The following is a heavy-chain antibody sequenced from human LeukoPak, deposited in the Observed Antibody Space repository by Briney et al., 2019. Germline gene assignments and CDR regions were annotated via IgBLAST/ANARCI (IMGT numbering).Heavy chain of an antibody. J-gene: IGHJ4*02. Sequence: GGSLRLSCAASGFTFSSYAFNWVRQTPGKGLEWVSAISNDGINTYSADSVKGRFTFSRDNSKDTLYLQMNSLRVEDTALNYCARVSLTTANFDSWGQGTLVTVSS. CDR2: ISNDGINT. V-gene: IGHV3-23*01. D-gene: IGHD1-14*01. CDR1: GFTFSSYA. CDR3: ARVSLTTANFDS.